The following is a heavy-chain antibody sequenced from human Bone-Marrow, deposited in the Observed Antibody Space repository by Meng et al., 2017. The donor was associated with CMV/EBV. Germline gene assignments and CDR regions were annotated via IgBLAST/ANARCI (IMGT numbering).Heavy chain of an antibody. CDR2: TYYRSKWYN. CDR3: AEGGGIGWFDP. J-gene: IGHJ5*02. D-gene: IGHD3-16*01. V-gene: IGHV6-1*01. CDR1: GDSVSSNSAG. Sequence: ISGDSVSSNSAGWNWIRQSPSRGLEWLGRTYYRSKWYNDYAVTVKSRITINPDTSKNQFSLQLNSVTPEDTAVYYCAEGGGIGWFDPWGQGTLVTVSS.